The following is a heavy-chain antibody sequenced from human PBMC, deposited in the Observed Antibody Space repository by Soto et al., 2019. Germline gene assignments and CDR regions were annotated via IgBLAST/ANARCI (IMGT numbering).Heavy chain of an antibody. J-gene: IGHJ3*02. CDR3: ARGWKVAGDAFDI. CDR2: IYPGDSDT. D-gene: IGHD1-1*01. Sequence: GESLKISCKGSGYNFAVYWIGWVRQMPGKGLEWMGMIYPGDSDTRYSPSFQGQVTISVDKSISTAYLQWSSLKASDTAMYYCARGWKVAGDAFDIWGQGTMVTVSS. CDR1: GYNFAVYW. V-gene: IGHV5-51*01.